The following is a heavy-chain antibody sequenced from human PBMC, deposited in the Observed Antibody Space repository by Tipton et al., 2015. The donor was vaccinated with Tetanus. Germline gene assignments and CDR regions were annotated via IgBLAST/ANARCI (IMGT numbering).Heavy chain of an antibody. Sequence: SLRLSCAASRFSFSSYGMHWVRQAPGLRLEWLAFIGHEGTPKLYAGSAKGRFTISRDYSKNTVFLDMSNLRAEDTALYYCAKDFEWSFDYWGQGTRVTVSS. CDR1: RFSFSSYG. J-gene: IGHJ4*02. CDR2: IGHEGTPK. CDR3: AKDFEWSFDY. D-gene: IGHD3-3*01. V-gene: IGHV3-30*02.